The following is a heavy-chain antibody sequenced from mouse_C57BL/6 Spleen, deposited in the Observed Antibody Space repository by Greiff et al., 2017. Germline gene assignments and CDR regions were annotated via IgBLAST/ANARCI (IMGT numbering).Heavy chain of an antibody. V-gene: IGHV6-3*01. Sequence: EVKLQQSGGGLVQPGGSMKLSCVASGFTFSNYWMNWVRQSPEKGLEWVAQIRLKSDNYATHYAESVKGRFTISRDDSKSSVYLQMNNLRAEDTGIYYCTRQLGAYWGQGTLVTVSA. CDR3: TRQLGAY. CDR1: GFTFSNYW. J-gene: IGHJ3*01. CDR2: IRLKSDNYAT. D-gene: IGHD3-3*01.